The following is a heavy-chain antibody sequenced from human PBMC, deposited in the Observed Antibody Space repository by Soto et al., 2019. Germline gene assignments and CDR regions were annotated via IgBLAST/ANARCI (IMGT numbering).Heavy chain of an antibody. Sequence: GGSLRLSCAASGFTFSSYWVSWVRQAPGKGLEWVANIKQDGSEKYYVDSVKGRFTISRDNAKNSLYLQMNSLRAEDTAVYYCASIRFLEWSAPGMDVWGQGTTVTVSS. D-gene: IGHD3-3*01. J-gene: IGHJ6*02. CDR2: IKQDGSEK. CDR3: ASIRFLEWSAPGMDV. CDR1: GFTFSSYW. V-gene: IGHV3-7*03.